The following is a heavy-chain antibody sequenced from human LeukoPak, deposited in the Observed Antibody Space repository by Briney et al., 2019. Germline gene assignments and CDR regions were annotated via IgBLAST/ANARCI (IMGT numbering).Heavy chain of an antibody. CDR3: AKDLNLPARSGFDY. Sequence: GGSLRLSCAASGFTFSSYGMHWVRQAPGKGLEWEAVISYDGSNKYYADSVKGRFTISRDNSKNTLYLQMNSLRAEDTAVYYCAKDLNLPARSGFDYWGQGTLVTVSS. CDR2: ISYDGSNK. CDR1: GFTFSSYG. J-gene: IGHJ4*02. V-gene: IGHV3-30*18. D-gene: IGHD6-6*01.